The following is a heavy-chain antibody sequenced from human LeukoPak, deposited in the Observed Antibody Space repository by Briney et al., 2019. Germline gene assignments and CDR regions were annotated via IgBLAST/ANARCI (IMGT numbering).Heavy chain of an antibody. V-gene: IGHV4-34*01. Sequence: SETLSLTCAVYGGSYSGYYWSWIRQPPGKGLEWIGEINHSGSTNYNPSLKSRVTISVDTSKNQFSLKLSSVTAADTAVYYCARAELIVVVPAASTWFDPWGQETLVTVSS. J-gene: IGHJ5*02. CDR1: GGSYSGYY. D-gene: IGHD2-2*01. CDR2: INHSGST. CDR3: ARAELIVVVPAASTWFDP.